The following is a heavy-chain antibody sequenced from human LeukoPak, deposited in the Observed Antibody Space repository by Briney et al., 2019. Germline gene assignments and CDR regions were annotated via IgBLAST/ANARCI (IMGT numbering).Heavy chain of an antibody. Sequence: GASVKVSCKASGYTFTGYYMHWVRQAPGQGLEWMGWINPNSGGTNYAQKFQGRVTMTRDTSISTAYMELSRLRSDDTAVYYCARARSYDSSGYFDYWGQGTLVTVSS. V-gene: IGHV1-2*02. D-gene: IGHD3-22*01. CDR1: GYTFTGYY. CDR2: INPNSGGT. J-gene: IGHJ4*02. CDR3: ARARSYDSSGYFDY.